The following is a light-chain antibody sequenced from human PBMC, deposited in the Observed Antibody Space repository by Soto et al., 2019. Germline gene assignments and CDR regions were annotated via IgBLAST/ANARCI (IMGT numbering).Light chain of an antibody. CDR2: DVT. CDR3: CSFAGSYSYV. V-gene: IGLV2-11*01. Sequence: QSVLTQPRSVSGSPEQSVTISCTGTSSDVGRYDYVSWYQQYPGEAPKLIIYDVTEWPSGVPDRFSGSKSGNTASLTISGLRAEDEAAYSCCSFAGSYSYVFGSGTKVTVL. CDR1: SSDVGRYDY. J-gene: IGLJ1*01.